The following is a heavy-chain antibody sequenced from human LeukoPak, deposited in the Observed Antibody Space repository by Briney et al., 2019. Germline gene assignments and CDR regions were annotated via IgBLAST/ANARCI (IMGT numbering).Heavy chain of an antibody. CDR1: GYTFIGYY. D-gene: IGHD3-10*01. Sequence: ASVKVSCKASGYTFIGYYIHWVRQAPGQGPEWMGWINPKSGDTNYAQKFQGRVTMTRDPSISTAYMELSRLRSDDTAVYYCGRNDYGSGMAYWGQGTLVTVSS. J-gene: IGHJ4*02. CDR2: INPKSGDT. CDR3: GRNDYGSGMAY. V-gene: IGHV1-2*02.